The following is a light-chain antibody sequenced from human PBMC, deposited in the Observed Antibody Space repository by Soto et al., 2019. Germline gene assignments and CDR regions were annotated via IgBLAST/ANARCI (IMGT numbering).Light chain of an antibody. V-gene: IGLV1-51*01. CDR3: GTWDSSLSAVV. CDR2: DNN. Sequence: QSVLTQPPSVSAAPGQKVTISCSGSSSNIGNNYVSWYQQLPGTAPKLLIYDNNKRPSGISERFSGSKSGTSATLGITGLQTGDEADYYCGTWDSSLSAVVFGGGTKLTVL. CDR1: SSNIGNNY. J-gene: IGLJ2*01.